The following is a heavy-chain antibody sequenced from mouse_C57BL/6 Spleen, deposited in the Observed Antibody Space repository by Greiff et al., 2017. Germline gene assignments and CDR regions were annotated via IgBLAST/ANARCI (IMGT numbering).Heavy chain of an antibody. CDR2: IYPGDGDT. D-gene: IGHD2-4*01. Sequence: VQLQQSGAELVKPGASVKISCKASGYAFSSYWMNWVKQRPGKGLEWIGQIYPGDGDTNYNGKFKGKATLTADKSSSTAYMQLSSLTSEDSAVYFCARGGDDYDVNYAMDYWGQGTSVTVSS. J-gene: IGHJ4*01. CDR1: GYAFSSYW. CDR3: ARGGDDYDVNYAMDY. V-gene: IGHV1-80*01.